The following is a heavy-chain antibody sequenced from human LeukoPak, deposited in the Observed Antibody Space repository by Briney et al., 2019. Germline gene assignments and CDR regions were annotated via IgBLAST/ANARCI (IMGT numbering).Heavy chain of an antibody. Sequence: GASVRVSCKASGYTFTGYYMHWVRQAPGQGLEWMGWINPNSGGTNYAQKFQGRVTMTRDTSISTAYMELSRLRSDDTAVYYCASSGVGSSWPYYYYYYMDVWGKGTTVTVSS. CDR2: INPNSGGT. V-gene: IGHV1-2*02. CDR1: GYTFTGYY. D-gene: IGHD6-13*01. CDR3: ASSGVGSSWPYYYYYYMDV. J-gene: IGHJ6*03.